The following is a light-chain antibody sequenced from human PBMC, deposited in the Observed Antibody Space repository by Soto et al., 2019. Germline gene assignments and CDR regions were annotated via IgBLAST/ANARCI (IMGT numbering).Light chain of an antibody. J-gene: IGKJ4*01. Sequence: DMQMPQSPSSLSASVGDRVTITYRASQGLGNSLAWYQQNPGKALKLLIYSASSLQSGVPSRFSGSGSGTDFTLTISGLQPEDVATYYCLTYNGPPLSLGGGTKVES. CDR2: SAS. V-gene: IGKV1-27*01. CDR3: LTYNGPPLS. CDR1: QGLGNS.